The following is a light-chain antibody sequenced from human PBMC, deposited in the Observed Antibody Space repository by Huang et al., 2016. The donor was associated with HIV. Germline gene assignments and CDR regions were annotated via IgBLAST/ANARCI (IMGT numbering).Light chain of an antibody. J-gene: IGKJ1*01. CDR1: QSVLYSSNNKNY. CDR3: QQYYSTPRT. Sequence: DIVMTQSPDSLAVSLGERATINCKSSQSVLYSSNNKNYLAWYQQKPGQPPKVRIYWASTRESGVPDRFSGSGSGTDFTLTISSLQAEDVAVYYCQQYYSTPRTFGQGTKVEIK. V-gene: IGKV4-1*01. CDR2: WAS.